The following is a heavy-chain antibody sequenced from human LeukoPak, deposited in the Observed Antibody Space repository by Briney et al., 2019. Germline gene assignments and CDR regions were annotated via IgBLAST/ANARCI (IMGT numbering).Heavy chain of an antibody. J-gene: IGHJ4*02. CDR1: GFTFNSQN. CDR3: ARDWSGSLIY. D-gene: IGHD1-26*01. V-gene: IGHV3-33*08. Sequence: QAGGSLRLSCAASGFTFNSQNMNWVRQSPGQGLDWVAFIRTDGDDKYYADSVKGRFTISRDNAKNTLYLQMNSLRAEDTAVYYCARDWSGSLIYWGQGTLVTVSS. CDR2: IRTDGDDK.